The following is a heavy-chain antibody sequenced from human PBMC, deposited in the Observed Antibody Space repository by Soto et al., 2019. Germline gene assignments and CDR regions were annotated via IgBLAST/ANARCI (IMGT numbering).Heavy chain of an antibody. CDR1: GCTFTSYG. CDR3: ARDSILAVADAFDI. Sequence: AAVKVYCKASGCTFTSYGISWVRQAPGQELQWMGWISAYNGNTNYAQKLQGRVTMTTDTYTSTAYMELRSLRSDDTAVYYCARDSILAVADAFDIWGQGTMVNVSS. J-gene: IGHJ3*02. V-gene: IGHV1-18*01. D-gene: IGHD6-19*01. CDR2: ISAYNGNT.